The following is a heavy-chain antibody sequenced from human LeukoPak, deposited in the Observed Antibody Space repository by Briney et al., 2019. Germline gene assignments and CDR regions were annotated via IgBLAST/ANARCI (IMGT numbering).Heavy chain of an antibody. D-gene: IGHD3-16*01. Sequence: GGSLRLSSAASGFSVSSYSMNWVRQAPGKGLEWVSYIRLNDNRIKYADSVKGRFTISTDTAKNSVYLQMNSLRAEDTAVYYCAREATYDVSDNWGQGTLVTVSS. CDR1: GFSVSSYS. CDR3: AREATYDVSDN. V-gene: IGHV3-48*01. J-gene: IGHJ4*02. CDR2: IRLNDNRI.